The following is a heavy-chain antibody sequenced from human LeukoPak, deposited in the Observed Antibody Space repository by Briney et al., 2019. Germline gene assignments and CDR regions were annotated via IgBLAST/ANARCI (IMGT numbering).Heavy chain of an antibody. J-gene: IGHJ4*02. CDR1: GFTFSNYA. Sequence: GGSLRLSCAASGFTFSNYAMHWVRQAPGKGLEWVTFISYDGSNKYYADSVKGRFTISRDNSKDTLYLQMNSLRAEDTAVYYCARGITYYYDSSGYYEDYWGQGTLVTVSS. V-gene: IGHV3-30-3*01. D-gene: IGHD3-22*01. CDR3: ARGITYYYDSSGYYEDY. CDR2: ISYDGSNK.